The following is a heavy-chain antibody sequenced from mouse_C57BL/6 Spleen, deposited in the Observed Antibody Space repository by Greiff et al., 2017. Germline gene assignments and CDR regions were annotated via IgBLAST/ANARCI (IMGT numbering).Heavy chain of an antibody. J-gene: IGHJ4*01. V-gene: IGHV5-17*01. D-gene: IGHD1-1*01. CDR3: AFTVVDYYAMDY. CDR2: ISSGSSTI. CDR1: GFTFSDYG. Sequence: EVKLVESGGGLVKPGGSLKLSCAASGFTFSDYGMHWVRQAPEKGLEWVAYISSGSSTIYYADTVKGRFTISRDNAKNTLFLQMTSLRSEDTAMYYCAFTVVDYYAMDYWGQGTSVTVSS.